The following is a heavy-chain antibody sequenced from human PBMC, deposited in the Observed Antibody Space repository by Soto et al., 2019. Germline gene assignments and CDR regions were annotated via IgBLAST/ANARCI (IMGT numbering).Heavy chain of an antibody. J-gene: IGHJ6*02. CDR1: GFTFSNAW. V-gene: IGHV3-15*01. Sequence: PGGSLRLSCAASGFTFSNAWMSWVRQAPGKGLEWVGRIKSKTDGGTTDYAAPVKGRFTISRDDSKNTLYLQMNSLKTEDTAVYYCTTLVGATDYYYGMDVWGQGTTVTVSS. D-gene: IGHD1-26*01. CDR2: IKSKTDGGTT. CDR3: TTLVGATDYYYGMDV.